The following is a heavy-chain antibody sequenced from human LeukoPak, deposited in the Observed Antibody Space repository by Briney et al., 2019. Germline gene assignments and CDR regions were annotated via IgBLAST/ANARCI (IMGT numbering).Heavy chain of an antibody. CDR2: INPNSGGT. J-gene: IGHJ5*02. CDR1: GYTFTGYY. CDR3: ARHGVDFWSGYYKGGWFDP. D-gene: IGHD3-3*01. Sequence: GASVKVSCKASGYTFTGYYMHWVRQAPGQGLEWMGRINPNSGGTNYAQKFQGRVTMTRDTSISTAYMELSRLRSDDTAVYYCARHGVDFWSGYYKGGWFDPWGQGTLVTVSS. V-gene: IGHV1-2*06.